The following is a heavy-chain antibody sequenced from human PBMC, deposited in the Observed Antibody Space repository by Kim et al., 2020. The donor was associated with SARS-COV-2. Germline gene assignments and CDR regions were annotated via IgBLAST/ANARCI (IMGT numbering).Heavy chain of an antibody. CDR2: IKQDGSEK. V-gene: IGHV3-7*01. J-gene: IGHJ4*02. CDR1: GFTFRSYW. CDR3: ARDRLQGGIDY. Sequence: GGSLRLSCAASGFTFRSYWMSWGRQAPGKGLEWVANIKQDGSEKNYVDSVKGRCTISRDNAKNSLYLQMNSLRAEDTAVYYCARDRLQGGIDYWGQGILVTVSS. D-gene: IGHD4-4*01.